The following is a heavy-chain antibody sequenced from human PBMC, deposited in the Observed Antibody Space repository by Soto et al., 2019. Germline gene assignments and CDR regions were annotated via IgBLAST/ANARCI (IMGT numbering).Heavy chain of an antibody. Sequence: PSETLSLTCTVSGGSINSYYWGWIRQPPGKGLEWIGSIYYSGSTYYNPSLKSRVTISVDTSKNQFSLKLSSVTAADTAVYYCARRGYSYGYSFDYWGQGTLVTVSS. CDR3: ARRGYSYGYSFDY. D-gene: IGHD5-18*01. J-gene: IGHJ4*02. CDR2: IYYSGST. CDR1: GGSINSYY. V-gene: IGHV4-39*01.